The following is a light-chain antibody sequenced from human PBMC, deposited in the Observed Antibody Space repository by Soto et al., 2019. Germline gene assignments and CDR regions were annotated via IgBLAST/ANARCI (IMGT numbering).Light chain of an antibody. CDR3: QQYVTLPLT. J-gene: IGKJ4*01. CDR2: DAS. Sequence: EIVLTQSPGTLSLSPGERATLSCRASQSVNSRLAWYQHKPGQAPRLLIYDASNRATGIPARFSGSGSETDFTLTISRLEPEDFAVYYCQQYVTLPLTFGGGTKVDIK. V-gene: IGKV3-20*01. CDR1: QSVNSR.